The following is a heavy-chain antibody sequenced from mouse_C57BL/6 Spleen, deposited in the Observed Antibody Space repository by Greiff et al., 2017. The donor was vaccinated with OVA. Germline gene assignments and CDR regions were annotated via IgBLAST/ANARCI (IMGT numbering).Heavy chain of an antibody. CDR3: ARGGVNWYFDV. Sequence: QVQLQQCGPELVKPGASVKISCKASGYAFSSSWMNWVKQRPGKGLEWIGRIYPGDGDTNYNGKFKGKATLTADKSSSTAYMQLSSLTSEDSAVYFCARGGVNWYFDVWGTGTTVTVSS. V-gene: IGHV1-82*01. CDR1: GYAFSSSW. CDR2: IYPGDGDT. J-gene: IGHJ1*03. D-gene: IGHD2-2*01.